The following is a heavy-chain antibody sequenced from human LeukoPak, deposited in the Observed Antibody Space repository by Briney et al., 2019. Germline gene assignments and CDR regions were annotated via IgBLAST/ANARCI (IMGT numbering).Heavy chain of an antibody. V-gene: IGHV1-8*01. CDR2: MNPNSGNT. Sequence: GASVKVSCKASGYTFTSYDINWVRQATGQGLEWMGWMNPNSGNTGYAQKFQGRVTMTRNTSISTAYMELSSLRSEDTAVYYCARDMDSWQQLVWFDPWGQGTLVTVSS. D-gene: IGHD6-6*01. CDR1: GYTFTSYD. CDR3: ARDMDSWQQLVWFDP. J-gene: IGHJ5*02.